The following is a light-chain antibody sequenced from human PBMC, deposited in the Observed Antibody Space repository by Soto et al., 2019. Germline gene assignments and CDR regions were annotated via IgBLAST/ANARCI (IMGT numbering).Light chain of an antibody. CDR2: GAS. V-gene: IGKV3-20*01. CDR1: QTVSSSY. J-gene: IGKJ2*01. Sequence: EIVLTQSPGTLSLSPGDRVTLSCRASQTVSSSYLAWYQQRPGQAPRLLIYGASSRATGIPGRFSGSGSGTDFTLTISRLEPEDFAVYYCQQYNNRPPDTFGQGTKLEIK. CDR3: QQYNNRPPDT.